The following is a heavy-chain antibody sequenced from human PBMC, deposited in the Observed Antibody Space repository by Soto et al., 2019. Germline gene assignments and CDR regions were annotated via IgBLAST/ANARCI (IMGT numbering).Heavy chain of an antibody. CDR3: ARGGHFGGFGDYGMDV. Sequence: QVQLQESGPGLVKPSQTLSLTCTVSGGSISSGDYYWSWIRQPRGKGLEWIGYIYYSGSTYYNPSLKSRVTISVDTSKNQFSLKLSSVTAADTAVYYCARGGHFGGFGDYGMDVWGQGTTVTVSS. CDR2: IYYSGST. D-gene: IGHD3-10*01. CDR1: GGSISSGDYY. V-gene: IGHV4-30-4*01. J-gene: IGHJ6*02.